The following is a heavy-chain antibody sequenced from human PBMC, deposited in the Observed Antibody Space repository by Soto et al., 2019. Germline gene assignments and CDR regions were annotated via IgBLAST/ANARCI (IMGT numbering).Heavy chain of an antibody. V-gene: IGHV1-3*01. CDR2: INAGNGNT. Sequence: QVQLVQSGAEVKKPGASVKVPCKASGYTFTSYAMHWVRKAPGQRLEWMGWINAGNGNTKYSQKFQGRVTIIRYTSASTAYMELSSLRSEATAVYYWARVASPLIAYWGQGTLVTVSS. D-gene: IGHD2-15*01. CDR1: GYTFTSYA. CDR3: ARVASPLIAY. J-gene: IGHJ4*02.